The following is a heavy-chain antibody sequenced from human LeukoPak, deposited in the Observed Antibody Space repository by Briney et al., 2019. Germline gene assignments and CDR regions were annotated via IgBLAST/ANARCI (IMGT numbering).Heavy chain of an antibody. CDR2: ISYDGIYK. CDR3: AKVKWEVPNYWYFDL. D-gene: IGHD1-26*01. V-gene: IGHV3-30*04. Sequence: PGGSLRLSCAASGFTFSSYAMHWVRQTPGKGLEWVALISYDGIYKKFADSVKGRFTVSRDNSKNTLFLQMYSLRAEDTAMYYCAKVKWEVPNYWYFDLWGRGTLVTVSS. CDR1: GFTFSSYA. J-gene: IGHJ2*01.